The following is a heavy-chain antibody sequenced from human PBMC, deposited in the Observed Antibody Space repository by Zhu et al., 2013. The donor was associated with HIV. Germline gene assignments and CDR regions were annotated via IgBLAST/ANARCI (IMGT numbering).Heavy chain of an antibody. CDR3: ARDLWGXLPDLNS. CDR1: GYTFTSYG. CDR2: ISTFNGKT. D-gene: IGHD7-27*01. Sequence: QVQLVQSGPEVKKPGASVKVSCKASGYTFTSYGLSWVRQAPGQGLEWMGWISTFNGKTYSAQNFQGRVTMTTDTSTRTAYMELSSLRSDDTAIYYCARDLWGXLPDLNSWGQGTLVTVSS. V-gene: IGHV1-18*01. J-gene: IGHJ4*02.